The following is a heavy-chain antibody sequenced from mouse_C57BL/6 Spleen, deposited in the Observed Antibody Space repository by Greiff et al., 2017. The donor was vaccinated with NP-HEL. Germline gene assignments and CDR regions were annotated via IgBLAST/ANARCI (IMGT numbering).Heavy chain of an antibody. CDR2: INPYNGGT. CDR1: GYTFTDYS. Sequence: EVQLQQSGPVLVKPGASVKMSCKASGYTFTDYSMNWVKQSHGKSLEWIGVINPYNGGTSYNQKFKGKATLTVDKSSSTDYMELNSLTSEDSAVYYCARLGGNAMDYWGQGTSVTVSS. V-gene: IGHV1-19*01. J-gene: IGHJ4*01. CDR3: ARLGGNAMDY. D-gene: IGHD1-1*01.